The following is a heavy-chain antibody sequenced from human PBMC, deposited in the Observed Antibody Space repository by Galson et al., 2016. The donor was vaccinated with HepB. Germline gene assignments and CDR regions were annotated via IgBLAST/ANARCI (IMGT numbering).Heavy chain of an antibody. CDR2: IKEDGSVQ. D-gene: IGHD3-10*01. CDR1: EFSFSSYY. Sequence: SLRLSCAASEFSFSSYYMGWVRLAPGKGLEWVANIKEDGSVQYYVGSAQGRFTISRDNAKDSLYLQMNSLRAEDTAVYYCARYRREFGNYYTDVWGKGTTVAVSS. J-gene: IGHJ6*03. CDR3: ARYRREFGNYYTDV. V-gene: IGHV3-7*03.